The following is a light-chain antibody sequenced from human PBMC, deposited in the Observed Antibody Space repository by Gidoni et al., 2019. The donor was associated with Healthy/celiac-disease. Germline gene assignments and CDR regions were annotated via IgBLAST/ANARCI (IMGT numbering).Light chain of an antibody. V-gene: IGKV3-20*01. Sequence: EIVLTQSPGTLSLSPGERATLSCRASQSVSSSYLDWYQQKPGQAPRLLIYGASSRATGIPDRFSASGSGTDCTRTISRLEPEDFAVYYCQQYGSFFGGGTKVEIK. CDR3: QQYGSF. CDR2: GAS. J-gene: IGKJ4*01. CDR1: QSVSSSY.